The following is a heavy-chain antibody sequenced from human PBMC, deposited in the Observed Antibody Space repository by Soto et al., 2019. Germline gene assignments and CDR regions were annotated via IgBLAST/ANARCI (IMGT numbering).Heavy chain of an antibody. CDR2: IIPILGIA. V-gene: IGHV1-69*02. D-gene: IGHD6-13*01. CDR1: GGTFSSYT. J-gene: IGHJ4*01. Sequence: QVQLVQSGAELKKPGSSVKVSCKASGGTFSSYTISWVRQAPGQGLEWMGRIIPILGIANYAQEFQGRVTITADTSTNTTYMQLSSLRSEDTAVYYCARGAAADLDYWGHGTLVTVSS. CDR3: ARGAAADLDY.